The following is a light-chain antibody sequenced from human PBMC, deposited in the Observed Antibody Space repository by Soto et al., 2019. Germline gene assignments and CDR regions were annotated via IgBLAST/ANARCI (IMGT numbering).Light chain of an antibody. CDR2: AVS. Sequence: ALTQPASVSVSPGQSITISCSGTSSDIGSYDHVACYQQFPGKSPKLIIYAVSDRPSGVSDRFSGSKSGISASLTISGLQTEDEADYYCISYTDRQSYLFGTGTKVTVL. J-gene: IGLJ1*01. CDR1: SSDIGSYDH. V-gene: IGLV2-14*03. CDR3: ISYTDRQSYL.